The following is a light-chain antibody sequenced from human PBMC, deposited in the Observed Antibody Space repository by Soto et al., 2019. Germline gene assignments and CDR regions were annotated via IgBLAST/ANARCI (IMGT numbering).Light chain of an antibody. Sequence: SYELTQTPSASVSPGQTARITCSGDELSKQYVYWYQQKPGQAPVLVIYKDSERASGIPERFSASSSGTTVTLATSGVRAEDEADYYCQSSDDTGNYYLFGTGTKVTVL. CDR2: KDS. CDR1: ELSKQY. V-gene: IGLV3-25*02. CDR3: QSSDDTGNYYL. J-gene: IGLJ1*01.